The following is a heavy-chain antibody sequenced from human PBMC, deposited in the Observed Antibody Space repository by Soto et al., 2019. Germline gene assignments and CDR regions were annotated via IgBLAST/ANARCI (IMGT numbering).Heavy chain of an antibody. CDR1: GVTFSSET. J-gene: IGHJ4*02. CDR3: AIELGDNPASRFDS. V-gene: IGHV1-69*01. D-gene: IGHD2-21*01. CDR2: IIPLFGTA. Sequence: QVQLVQSGAEVKKPGSSVKVSCKASGVTFSSETISWVRQAPGKGLDRVGGIIPLFGTANYAQKFQGGVTITADESTSTLYIELRRRRSDDTAVYYLAIELGDNPASRFDSWGQGTLVTVSS.